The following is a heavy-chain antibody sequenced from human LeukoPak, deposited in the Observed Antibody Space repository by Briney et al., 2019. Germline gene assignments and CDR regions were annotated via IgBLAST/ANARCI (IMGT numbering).Heavy chain of an antibody. J-gene: IGHJ4*02. CDR3: AKDYDMWTGSLDY. V-gene: IGHV3-23*01. CDR2: ISGSGGAT. D-gene: IGHD3-9*01. CDR1: GFTFSSYA. Sequence: PGGSLRLSCAASGFTFSSYALSWVRQAPGKGLEWVSAISGSGGATYYADSVKGRFTMSRDDSKNTLYLQMNSLRAEDTAVYYCAKDYDMWTGSLDYWGQGTLVTVSS.